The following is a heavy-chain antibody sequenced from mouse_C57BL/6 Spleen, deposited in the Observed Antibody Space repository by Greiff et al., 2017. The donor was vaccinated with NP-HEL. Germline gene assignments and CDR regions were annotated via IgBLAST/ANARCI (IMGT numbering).Heavy chain of an antibody. CDR2: IYPGGGYT. CDR1: GYTFTNYW. Sequence: QVQLQQSGAELVRPGTSVKMSCKASGYTFTNYWIGWAKQRPGHGLEWIGDIYPGGGYTNYNEKFKGKATLTADKSSSTAYMQFSSLTSEDSAIYYCAREGIYYGNPYAMDYWGQGTSVTVSS. V-gene: IGHV1-63*01. D-gene: IGHD2-1*01. CDR3: AREGIYYGNPYAMDY. J-gene: IGHJ4*01.